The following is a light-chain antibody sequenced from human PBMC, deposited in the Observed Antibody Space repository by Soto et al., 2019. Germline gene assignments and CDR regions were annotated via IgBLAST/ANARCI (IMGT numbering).Light chain of an antibody. CDR3: QHYISYSEA. V-gene: IGKV1-5*03. CDR1: QNIGSW. CDR2: KAS. Sequence: DIEMTQSPSTLSASVGGRVTITCRASQNIGSWLAWYQQKPGKAPKLLIYKASTLKSGVPSRFSGSRSGTEFTPTISSLQPDDFATYYCQHYISYSEAFGQGAKVDI. J-gene: IGKJ1*01.